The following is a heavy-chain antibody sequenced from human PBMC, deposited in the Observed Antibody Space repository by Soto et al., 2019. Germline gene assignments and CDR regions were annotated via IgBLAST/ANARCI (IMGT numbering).Heavy chain of an antibody. CDR2: IYPDDSDT. V-gene: IGHV5-51*01. Sequence: GESLKISCQASGYSFSNFWIAWVRQMPGEGLEWLGIIYPDDSDTNYSPSFQGHVTMSVDKSINTAYLQWSSLKASDTAIYYCAGRGYHVSLGYYYAMDVWGQGTTVTVSS. CDR3: AGRGYHVSLGYYYAMDV. J-gene: IGHJ6*02. CDR1: GYSFSNFW. D-gene: IGHD2-15*01.